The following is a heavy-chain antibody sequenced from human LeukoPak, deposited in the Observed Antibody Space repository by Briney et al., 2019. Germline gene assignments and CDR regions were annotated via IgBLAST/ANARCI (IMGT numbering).Heavy chain of an antibody. CDR1: GGSISSYY. Sequence: TSETLSLTCTVSGGSISSYYWSWIRQPPGKGLEWIGYIYYSGSTNYNPSLKSRVTISVDTSKNQFSLKLSSVTAADTAVYYCARGYSYGLRRWAFDIWGQGTMVTVSS. CDR2: IYYSGST. D-gene: IGHD5-18*01. V-gene: IGHV4-59*01. J-gene: IGHJ3*02. CDR3: ARGYSYGLRRWAFDI.